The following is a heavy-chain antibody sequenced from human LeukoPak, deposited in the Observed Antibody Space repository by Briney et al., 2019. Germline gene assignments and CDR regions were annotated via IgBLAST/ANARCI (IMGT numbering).Heavy chain of an antibody. CDR3: ARDGMVVTTVTIPHYYYYGMDV. V-gene: IGHV3-30*01. D-gene: IGHD4-17*01. J-gene: IGHJ6*02. CDR1: GFTFSSYA. CDR2: ISYDGSNK. Sequence: PGGSLRLSCAASGFTFSSYAMHWVRQAPGKGLEWVAVISYDGSNKYYADSVKGRFTISRDNSKNTLYLQMNSLRAEDTAVYYCARDGMVVTTVTIPHYYYYGMDVWGQGTTVTVSS.